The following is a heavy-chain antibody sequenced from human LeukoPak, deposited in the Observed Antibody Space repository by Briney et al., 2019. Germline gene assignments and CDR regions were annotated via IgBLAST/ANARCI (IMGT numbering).Heavy chain of an antibody. CDR2: IKQDGSEK. Sequence: GGSLRLSCAASGFTFSSSWMSWVRQAPGKGLEWVANIKQDGSEKYYVDSVKGRFTISRDNAKNSLYLQMNSLRAEDTAVYYCASASAYYYGIDVWGQGTTVTVSS. CDR1: GFTFSSSW. V-gene: IGHV3-7*01. J-gene: IGHJ6*02. CDR3: ASASAYYYGIDV.